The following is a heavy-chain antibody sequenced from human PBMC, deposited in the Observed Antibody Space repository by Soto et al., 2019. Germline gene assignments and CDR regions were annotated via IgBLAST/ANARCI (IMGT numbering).Heavy chain of an antibody. D-gene: IGHD4-17*01. Sequence: GGSLRLSCSASGFTFSSYAMHWVRQAPGKGLEYVSAISSNGGSTYYADSVKGRFTISRDNSKNTLYHQMSSLRAEDTAVYYCVKDRNGDHGYYYYYYYMDVWGKGTTVTVSS. CDR3: VKDRNGDHGYYYYYYYMDV. CDR2: ISSNGGST. V-gene: IGHV3-64D*08. J-gene: IGHJ6*03. CDR1: GFTFSSYA.